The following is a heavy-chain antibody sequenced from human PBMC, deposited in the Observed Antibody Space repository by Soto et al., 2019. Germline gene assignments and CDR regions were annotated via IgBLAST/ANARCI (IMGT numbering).Heavy chain of an antibody. CDR1: GGSISSSSYY. J-gene: IGHJ6*02. Sequence: SETLSLTCTVSGGSISSSSYYWGWIRQPPGKGLEWIGSIYYSVSTYYNPSLKSRVTISVDTSKNQFSLKLSSVTAADTAVYYCASVGSGRYWGYYYYGMDVWAQGTTVTVSS. D-gene: IGHD1-26*01. CDR2: IYYSVST. V-gene: IGHV4-39*01. CDR3: ASVGSGRYWGYYYYGMDV.